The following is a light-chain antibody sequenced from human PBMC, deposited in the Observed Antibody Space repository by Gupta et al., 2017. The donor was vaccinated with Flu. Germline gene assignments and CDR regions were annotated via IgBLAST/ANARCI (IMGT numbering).Light chain of an antibody. J-gene: IGKJ3*01. CDR3: QQFDSYSGT. V-gene: IGKV1-5*03. Sequence: DIHMTQSPSTLSASVGDRVTITCRASQSISSWLAWYQQKPGKAPKLLIYKASNLENGVPSRFSGSGSGTEFTLTISSLQPDDFATYYCQQFDSYSGTFGPGTKVDIK. CDR1: QSISSW. CDR2: KAS.